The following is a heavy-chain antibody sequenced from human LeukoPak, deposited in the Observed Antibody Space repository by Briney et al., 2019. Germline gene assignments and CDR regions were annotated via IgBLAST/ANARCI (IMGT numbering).Heavy chain of an antibody. CDR3: ARALLSYSSRRLYAFDI. Sequence: GGSLRLSCAASGFTFSSHGMHWVRQAPGKGLEWVAFIRYDGSNKYFANYVKGRFTISRDNSKNTLYLQINSLRAEDTAVYYCARALLSYSSRRLYAFDIWGQGTMVTVSS. V-gene: IGHV3-30*02. CDR1: GFTFSSHG. D-gene: IGHD6-13*01. J-gene: IGHJ3*02. CDR2: IRYDGSNK.